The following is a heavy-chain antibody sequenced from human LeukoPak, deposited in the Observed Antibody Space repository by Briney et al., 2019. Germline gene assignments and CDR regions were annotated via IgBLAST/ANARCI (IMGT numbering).Heavy chain of an antibody. D-gene: IGHD7-27*01. CDR2: INHSGST. CDR1: GGSFSGYY. J-gene: IGHJ5*02. CDR3: ARRHDYLGNWFDP. Sequence: SETLSLTCAVYGGSFSGYYWSWIRQPPGKGLEWIGEINHSGSTNYNPSLKSRVTISVDTSKNQFSLKLRSVTAADTAVYYCARRHDYLGNWFDPWGQGTLVTVSS. V-gene: IGHV4-34*01.